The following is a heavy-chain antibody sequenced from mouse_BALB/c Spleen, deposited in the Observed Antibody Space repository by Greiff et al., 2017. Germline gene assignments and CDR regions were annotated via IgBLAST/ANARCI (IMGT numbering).Heavy chain of an antibody. CDR2: ILPGSGST. CDR1: GYTFSSYW. J-gene: IGHJ4*01. CDR3: ARAELREAMDY. Sequence: QVQLQQSGAELMKPGASVKISCKATGYTFSSYWIEWVKQRPGHGLEWIGEILPGSGSTNYNEKFKGKATFTADTSSNTAYMQLSSLTSEDSAVYYCARAELREAMDYWGQGTSVTVSS. V-gene: IGHV1-9*01. D-gene: IGHD1-1*01.